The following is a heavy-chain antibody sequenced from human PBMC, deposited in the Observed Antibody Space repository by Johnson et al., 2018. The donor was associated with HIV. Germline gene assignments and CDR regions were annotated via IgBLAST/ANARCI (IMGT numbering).Heavy chain of an antibody. D-gene: IGHD3-22*01. CDR1: GFSFSSYW. V-gene: IGHV3-7*05. Sequence: QLVESGGDLVQPGGSLRLSCVGSGFSFSSYWMSWVRQAPGKGPEWVANINPDGSEENYVDSLEGRFTVSRDNAKNSLYLQIDNLRAADTAVYYCARDGIYSSPWDVFDIWGQGTVVIVSS. CDR3: ARDGIYSSPWDVFDI. J-gene: IGHJ3*02. CDR2: INPDGSEE.